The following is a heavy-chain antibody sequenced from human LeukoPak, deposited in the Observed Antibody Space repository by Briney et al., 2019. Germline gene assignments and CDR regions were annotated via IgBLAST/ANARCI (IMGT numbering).Heavy chain of an antibody. Sequence: GGSLRLSCAASGFTFSSYAMSWVRQAPGKGLEWVSAISGSGGSTYYADSVKGRFTISRDNSKNTLYLQMNSLRAEDTAVHYCAAIVVVAATPDYWGQGTLVTVSS. CDR3: AAIVVVAATPDY. D-gene: IGHD2-15*01. CDR1: GFTFSSYA. CDR2: ISGSGGST. J-gene: IGHJ4*02. V-gene: IGHV3-23*01.